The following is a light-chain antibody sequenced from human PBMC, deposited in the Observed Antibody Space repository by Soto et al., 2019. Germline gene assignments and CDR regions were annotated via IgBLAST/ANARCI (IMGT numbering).Light chain of an antibody. J-gene: IGKJ2*01. V-gene: IGKV3D-20*01. CDR1: ESVSGRY. CDR3: QLYGISPPYT. Sequence: EIVLTQSPVTLSLSPGERATLSCGASESVSGRYLAWYQQQPGLAPRLLIYDASTRATGVPYRFSGSGSGTDFTLTVSRLEPEDFAVYYCQLYGISPPYTFGQGTKLEIK. CDR2: DAS.